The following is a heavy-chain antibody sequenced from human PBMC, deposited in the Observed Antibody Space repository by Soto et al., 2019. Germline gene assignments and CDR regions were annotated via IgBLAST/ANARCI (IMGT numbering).Heavy chain of an antibody. D-gene: IGHD3-10*01. CDR2: IIPIFGTA. J-gene: IGHJ4*02. V-gene: IGHV1-69*06. CDR3: ARDSGTYYYGSGSYHWPFDY. CDR1: GGTFSSYA. Sequence: SVKVSCKASGGTFSSYAISWVRQAPGQGLELMGGIIPIFGTANYAQKFQGRVTITADKSTSTAYMELSSLRSEDTAVYYCARDSGTYYYGSGSYHWPFDYWGQGTLVTVYS.